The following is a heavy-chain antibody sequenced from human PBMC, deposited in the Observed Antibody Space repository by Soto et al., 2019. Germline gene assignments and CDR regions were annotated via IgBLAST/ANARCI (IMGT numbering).Heavy chain of an antibody. Sequence: QVQLVQSGAEVKEPGASARVSCKASGYTFTSHTLHWARQAPEQGLEWMGWIIVSNGSPRYAPQFQGRVTFGRDTSATTAYMELSSLTSEDTAVYYCAREPEDGVPGDYWGQGTLVVVSS. CDR2: IIVSNGSP. J-gene: IGHJ4*02. V-gene: IGHV1-3*01. CDR3: AREPEDGVPGDY. D-gene: IGHD3-3*01. CDR1: GYTFTSHT.